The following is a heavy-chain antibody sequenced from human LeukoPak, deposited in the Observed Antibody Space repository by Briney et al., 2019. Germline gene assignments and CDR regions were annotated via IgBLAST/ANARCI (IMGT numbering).Heavy chain of an antibody. D-gene: IGHD5-18*01. Sequence: KPSETLSLTGTVSGYSISSGYYWGWIRQPPGKGLEWIGSIYHSGSTYYNPSLKSRVTISVDTSKNQFSLKLSSVTAADTAVYYCARDDIQLWLWNNWFDPWGQGTLVTVSS. CDR2: IYHSGST. CDR1: GYSISSGYY. V-gene: IGHV4-38-2*02. CDR3: ARDDIQLWLWNNWFDP. J-gene: IGHJ5*02.